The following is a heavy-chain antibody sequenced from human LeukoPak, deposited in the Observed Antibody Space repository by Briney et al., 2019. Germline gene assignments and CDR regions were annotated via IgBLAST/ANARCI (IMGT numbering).Heavy chain of an antibody. D-gene: IGHD3-3*01. V-gene: IGHV1-2*02. CDR3: ANTLVPMERLRFLEWSLGWFDP. J-gene: IGHJ5*02. CDR1: GYTLTGYY. CDR2: INPSSGDT. Sequence: ASMKVSCKAFGYTLTGYYIHWVRQAPGQGLEWMGWINPSSGDTNYAQKFQGRVTMTRDTSISTTYMELRRLTSDDTAVYYCANTLVPMERLRFLEWSLGWFDPWGQGTLVTVSS.